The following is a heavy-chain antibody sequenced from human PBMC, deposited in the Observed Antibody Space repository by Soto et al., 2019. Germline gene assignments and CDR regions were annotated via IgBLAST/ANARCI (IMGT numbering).Heavy chain of an antibody. CDR1: GFTFSSYS. CDR2: ITSSRSYI. J-gene: IGHJ4*02. CDR3: AKDYDSSGYYYAPHY. D-gene: IGHD3-22*01. V-gene: IGHV3-21*01. Sequence: GGSLRLSCAASGFTFSSYSMNWVRQAPGKGLEWVSSITSSRSYIYYADSVKGRFTISRDNAKNTLYLQMNSLRAEDTAVYYCAKDYDSSGYYYAPHYWGQGTLVTVSS.